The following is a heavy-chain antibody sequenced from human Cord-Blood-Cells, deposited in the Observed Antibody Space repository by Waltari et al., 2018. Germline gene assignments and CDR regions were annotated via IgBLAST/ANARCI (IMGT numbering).Heavy chain of an antibody. D-gene: IGHD6-13*01. J-gene: IGHJ3*02. CDR2: ISYDGSNK. CDR3: AKPLEYSSSWYDAFDI. V-gene: IGHV3-30*18. CDR1: GFTFSSYG. Sequence: QVQLVESGGGVVQPGRSLRLSCAASGFTFSSYGMHWVRQAPGKGLEWEAVISYDGSNKYYADSVKGRFTISRDNSKNTLYLQMNSLRAEDTAVYYCAKPLEYSSSWYDAFDIWGQGTMVTVSS.